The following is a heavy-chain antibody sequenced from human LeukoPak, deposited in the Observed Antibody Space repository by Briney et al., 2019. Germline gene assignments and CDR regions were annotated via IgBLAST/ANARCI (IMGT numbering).Heavy chain of an antibody. D-gene: IGHD6-6*01. V-gene: IGHV1-18*01. CDR3: ARGIPTWVDIAAPPGYYFDY. Sequence: ASVKVSCKVSGYTLTELSMHWVRQAPGKGLEWMGWISAYNGNTNYAQKLQGRVTMTTDTSTSTAYMELRSLRSDDTAVYYCARGIPTWVDIAAPPGYYFDYWGQGTLVTVSS. J-gene: IGHJ4*02. CDR1: GYTLTELS. CDR2: ISAYNGNT.